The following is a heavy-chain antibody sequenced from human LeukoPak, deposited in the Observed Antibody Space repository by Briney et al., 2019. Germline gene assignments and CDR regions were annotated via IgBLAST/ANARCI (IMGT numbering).Heavy chain of an antibody. CDR1: GGSFGSHA. CDR2: VIPVFGIA. CDR3: AKAISTFRSVFDI. J-gene: IGHJ3*02. Sequence: SVKVSCKVSGGSFGSHAFRWVRQAPGQGFEWVGGVIPVFGIANYAQKFQGRVTITADESTSSIYMEAHSLRSEDTAVYYCAKAISTFRSVFDIWGQGTSVTVSS. V-gene: IGHV1-69*13. D-gene: IGHD2-21*01.